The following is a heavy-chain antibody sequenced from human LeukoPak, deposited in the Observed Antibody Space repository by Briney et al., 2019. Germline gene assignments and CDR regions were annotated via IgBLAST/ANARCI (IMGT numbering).Heavy chain of an antibody. CDR2: IYYSGST. CDR3: ARHSDCVTSSCYTGYFDY. J-gene: IGHJ4*02. V-gene: IGHV4-39*01. D-gene: IGHD2-2*02. CDR1: GDSISSSSYS. Sequence: SETLSLTCAVSGDSISSSSYSWGWIRQPPGKGLEWIGSIYYSGSTYHNPSLKSRVTIPVDTSKNQFFLKLSSVTAADTAVYYCARHSDCVTSSCYTGYFDYWGQGTLVTVSS.